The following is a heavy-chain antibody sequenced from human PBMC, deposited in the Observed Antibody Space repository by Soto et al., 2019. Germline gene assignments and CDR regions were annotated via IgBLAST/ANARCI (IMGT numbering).Heavy chain of an antibody. CDR3: ARVRGYGDSNWFAP. Sequence: SETLSLPCTVSGASISSYYWSWIRQPPGKGLEWIGYIYYSGSTNYNPSLKSRVTISVDTSKNQFSLKLSSVTAADTAVYYCARVRGYGDSNWFAPWGQGTLVTVSS. CDR1: GASISSYY. V-gene: IGHV4-59*01. J-gene: IGHJ5*02. D-gene: IGHD4-17*01. CDR2: IYYSGST.